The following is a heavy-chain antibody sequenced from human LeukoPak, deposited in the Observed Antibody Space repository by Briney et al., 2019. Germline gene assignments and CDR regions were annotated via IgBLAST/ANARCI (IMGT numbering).Heavy chain of an antibody. D-gene: IGHD4-11*01. Sequence: ASVKVSCKASGYTFTSYDINWVRQAAGQGLKWMGWMNPNRGNTGYAQKFQGRVTITRNTSISTAYMELSSLRSEDTAVYYCAREIYPTTVTTGGTVFDPWGQGTLVTVSS. J-gene: IGHJ5*02. V-gene: IGHV1-8*03. CDR3: AREIYPTTVTTGGTVFDP. CDR1: GYTFTSYD. CDR2: MNPNRGNT.